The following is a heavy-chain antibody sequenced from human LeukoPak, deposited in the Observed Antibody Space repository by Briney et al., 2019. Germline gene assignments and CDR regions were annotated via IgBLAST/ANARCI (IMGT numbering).Heavy chain of an antibody. CDR2: ISSSSSTI. J-gene: IGHJ3*02. V-gene: IGHV3-48*02. D-gene: IGHD4-17*01. CDR1: GFTFSSYI. CDR3: ARVMPLNYGDYKSGAFDI. Sequence: GGSLRLSCAASGFTFSSYIMNWVRQAPGKGLEWVSYISSSSSTIYYADSVKGRFTISRDNAKNSLYLQMNSLRDEDTAVYYCARVMPLNYGDYKSGAFDIWGQGTMVTVSS.